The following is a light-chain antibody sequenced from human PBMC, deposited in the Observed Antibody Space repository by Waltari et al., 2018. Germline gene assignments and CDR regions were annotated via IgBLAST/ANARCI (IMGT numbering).Light chain of an antibody. CDR1: QSIDNY. CDR3: HQRSNWPLT. Sequence: EIVLTQSPATLSLSPGERATLSCRDSQSIDNYLAWYQQKPGQVPRLLIYDASNRATGIPARFSGSRSGADFTLIISSLEPEDFAVYYCHQRSNWPLTFGGGTKVEIK. J-gene: IGKJ4*01. CDR2: DAS. V-gene: IGKV3-11*01.